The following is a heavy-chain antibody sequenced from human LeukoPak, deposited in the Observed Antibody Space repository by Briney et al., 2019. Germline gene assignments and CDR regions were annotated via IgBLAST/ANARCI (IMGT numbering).Heavy chain of an antibody. CDR3: AKTLRAGDYVTYYFDY. Sequence: QPGGSLRLSCAASGFTVSNNFMSWVRQAPGKGLEWVSVIYSGGSTNYADSVKGRFTISRDNSKNTLYLQMNSLRAEDTAFYYCAKTLRAGDYVTYYFDYWGQGTLVTVSS. V-gene: IGHV3-66*02. CDR2: IYSGGST. CDR1: GFTVSNNF. J-gene: IGHJ4*02. D-gene: IGHD4-17*01.